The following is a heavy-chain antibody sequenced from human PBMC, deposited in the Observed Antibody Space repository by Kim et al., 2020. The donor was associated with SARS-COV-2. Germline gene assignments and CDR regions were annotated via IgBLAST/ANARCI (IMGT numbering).Heavy chain of an antibody. CDR3: ARKARINAVGAGVQVTRY. D-gene: IGHD3-10*01. CDR1: GGSFSTNS. CDR2: INSRGST. Sequence: SETLSLTCTVSGGSFSTNSLSWLRQPPGKGLEWIGDINSRGSTNYNPSPKKRVTMSVDTTKNQSPLQLTSVPAADTAVFYFARKARINAVGAGVQVTRY. V-gene: IGHV4-59*13. J-gene: IGHJ2*01.